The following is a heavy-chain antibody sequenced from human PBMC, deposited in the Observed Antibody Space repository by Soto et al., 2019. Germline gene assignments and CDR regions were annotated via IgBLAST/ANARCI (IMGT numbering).Heavy chain of an antibody. Sequence: ASVKVSCKASGHTFTSYGISWVRQAPGQGLEWMGWISAYNGNTNYAQKLQGRVTMTTDTSTSTAYMELRSLRSDDTAVYYCASLIAVAGPESAFDIWGQGTMVTVSS. J-gene: IGHJ3*02. V-gene: IGHV1-18*01. CDR2: ISAYNGNT. D-gene: IGHD6-19*01. CDR1: GHTFTSYG. CDR3: ASLIAVAGPESAFDI.